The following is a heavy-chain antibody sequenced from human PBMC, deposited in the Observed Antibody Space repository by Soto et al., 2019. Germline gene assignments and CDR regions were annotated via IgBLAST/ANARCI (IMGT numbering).Heavy chain of an antibody. CDR3: ARGGIEPLCIFS. Sequence: SETLSITCVVSGGSVSSGGFSWNWFRQPPGKVLEWIGYTSHSGNTYYNPSLKSRVSISMDRCKNQFSLSTSSLTAADPAVYYCARGGIEPLCIFSWGQGTLGT. J-gene: IGHJ5*02. CDR1: GGSVSSGGFS. D-gene: IGHD1-26*01. V-gene: IGHV4-30-2*01. CDR2: TSHSGNT.